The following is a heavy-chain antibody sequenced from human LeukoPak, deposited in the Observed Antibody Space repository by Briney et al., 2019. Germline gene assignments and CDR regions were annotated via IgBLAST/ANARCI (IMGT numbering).Heavy chain of an antibody. Sequence: PGGSLRLSCAASGLTFSSYGVHWVRQAPGKGLEWVAFIRYDGSNKYYADSVKGRFTISRDNAKNSLYLQMNSLRAEDTAVYYCARDQDDAFDIWGQGTMVTVSS. CDR2: IRYDGSNK. CDR1: GLTFSSYG. J-gene: IGHJ3*02. CDR3: ARDQDDAFDI. V-gene: IGHV3-30*02.